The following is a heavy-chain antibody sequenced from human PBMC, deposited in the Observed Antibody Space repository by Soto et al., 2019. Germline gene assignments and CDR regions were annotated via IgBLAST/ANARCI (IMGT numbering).Heavy chain of an antibody. CDR3: ARGVAWLGESFDY. V-gene: IGHV4-59*01. CDR2: IYYSGST. J-gene: IGHJ4*02. D-gene: IGHD3-10*01. Sequence: SETLSLTCTVSGGSISSYYWSWIRQPPGKGLEWIGYIYYSGSTNYNPSLKSRVTISVDTSKNQFSLKLSSVTAADTAVYYCARGVAWLGESFDYWGQGTLVTVSS. CDR1: GGSISSYY.